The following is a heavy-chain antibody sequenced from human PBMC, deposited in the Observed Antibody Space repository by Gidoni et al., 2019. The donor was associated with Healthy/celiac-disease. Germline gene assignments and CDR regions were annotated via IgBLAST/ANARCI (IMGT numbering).Heavy chain of an antibody. D-gene: IGHD2-2*01. CDR2: IYYSGST. J-gene: IGHJ3*02. CDR1: GGSISSSSYY. Sequence: QLQLQESGPGLVKPSETLSLTCTVSGGSISSSSYYWGWIRQPPGKGLEWIGSIYYSGSTYYNPSLKSRVTISVDTSKNQFSLKLSSVTAADTAVYYCARGCSSTRCRRAFDIWGQGTMVTVSS. CDR3: ARGCSSTRCRRAFDI. V-gene: IGHV4-39*01.